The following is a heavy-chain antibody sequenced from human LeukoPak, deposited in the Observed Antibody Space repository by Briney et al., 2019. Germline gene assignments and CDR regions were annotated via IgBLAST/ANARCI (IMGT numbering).Heavy chain of an antibody. CDR1: GFTLGDYW. V-gene: IGHV3-7*01. J-gene: IGHJ5*02. CDR3: VTGRGDL. CDR2: IKHDGSEK. Sequence: GGSLRLSCAASGFTLGDYWMNWVRQTPEKGLEWVAIIKHDGSEKFYVDSVKGGFIISRDNAKNSLSLQMNSVRAEDTGVYYCVTGRGDLWGQGTLVTVSS.